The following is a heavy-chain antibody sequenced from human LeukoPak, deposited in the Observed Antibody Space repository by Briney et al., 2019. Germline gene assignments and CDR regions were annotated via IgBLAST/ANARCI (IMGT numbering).Heavy chain of an antibody. D-gene: IGHD3-22*01. V-gene: IGHV3-7*01. CDR1: GFTFSSYW. Sequence: GGSLRLSCAASGFTFSSYWMSWVRQAPGKGREWVANIKQDGSEKYYVDSVKGRFTISRDNAKNSLYLQMNSLRAEDTAVYYCARSRDTLYDSSGYLFDPWGQGTLVTVSS. J-gene: IGHJ5*02. CDR3: ARSRDTLYDSSGYLFDP. CDR2: IKQDGSEK.